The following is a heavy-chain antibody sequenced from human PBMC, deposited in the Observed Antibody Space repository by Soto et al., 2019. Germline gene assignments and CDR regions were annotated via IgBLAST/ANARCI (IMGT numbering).Heavy chain of an antibody. Sequence: EVQLVESGGGLVQPGGSLRLSCAASGFTFSSYSMNWVRQAPGKGLEWVSYISSSSSTIYYADSVKGRFTISRDNAKNSLYLQMNSLRDEDTAVYYCARLRDYYDSSGYYYYYYGMDVWGQGTTVTVSS. V-gene: IGHV3-48*02. D-gene: IGHD3-22*01. CDR2: ISSSSSTI. J-gene: IGHJ6*02. CDR3: ARLRDYYDSSGYYYYYYGMDV. CDR1: GFTFSSYS.